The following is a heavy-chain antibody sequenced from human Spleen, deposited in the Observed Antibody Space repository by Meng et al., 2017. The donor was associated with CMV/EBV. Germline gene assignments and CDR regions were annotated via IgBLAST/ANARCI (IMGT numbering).Heavy chain of an antibody. Sequence: ASVKVSWKASGYTFGDYYIHWVRQAPGQGLEWMVWFDPYSGRTNYQEKFQGRVTMTRDTSISTAYMELSRLRSYDTAVYYCARDSMIHAFDIWGQGTMVTVSS. V-gene: IGHV1-2*02. CDR3: ARDSMIHAFDI. CDR2: FDPYSGRT. J-gene: IGHJ3*02. D-gene: IGHD2/OR15-2a*01. CDR1: GYTFGDYY.